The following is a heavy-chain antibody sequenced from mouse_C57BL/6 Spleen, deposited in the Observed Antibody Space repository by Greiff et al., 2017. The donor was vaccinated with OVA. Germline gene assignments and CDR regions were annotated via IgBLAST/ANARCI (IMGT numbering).Heavy chain of an antibody. V-gene: IGHV5-17*01. D-gene: IGHD6-5*01. CDR1: GFTFSDYG. Sequence: EVKVEESGGGLVKPGGSLKLSCAASGFTFSDYGMHWVRQAPEKGLEWVAYISSGSSTIYYADTVKGRFTISRDNAKNTLFLQMTSLRSEDTAMYYCARTLSMDYWGQGTSVTVSS. CDR3: ARTLSMDY. CDR2: ISSGSSTI. J-gene: IGHJ4*01.